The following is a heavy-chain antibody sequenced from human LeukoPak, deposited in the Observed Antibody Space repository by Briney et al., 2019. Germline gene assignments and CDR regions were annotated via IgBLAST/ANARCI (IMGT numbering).Heavy chain of an antibody. Sequence: ASVKVSCKASVYTFTSYSIIWVRQAPGQGLEWMGWISAYNGNTIYAQKVKGRVTMTTDTSTSTAYMELRSLKSDDTAVYYCARASYCSGGSCYSDYWGQGTLVTVSS. V-gene: IGHV1-18*01. CDR2: ISAYNGNT. J-gene: IGHJ4*02. CDR3: ARASYCSGGSCYSDY. CDR1: VYTFTSYS. D-gene: IGHD2-15*01.